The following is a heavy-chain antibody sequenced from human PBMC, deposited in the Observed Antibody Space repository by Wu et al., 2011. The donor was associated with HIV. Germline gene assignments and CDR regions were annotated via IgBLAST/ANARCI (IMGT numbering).Heavy chain of an antibody. CDR3: ARETKGVVVVVAATSHFDY. Sequence: VQSGAEVKKPGASVKVSCQASGYTFTDYYIHWVRQAPGQGLEWMGWINPSSGGTKTAQNFQGRVIMTRDASISTAYMELSNLRSDDTAVYYCARETKGVVVVVAATSHFDYWGQGTLVTVSS. CDR1: GYTFTDYY. D-gene: IGHD2-15*01. CDR2: INPSSGGT. V-gene: IGHV1-2*02. J-gene: IGHJ4*02.